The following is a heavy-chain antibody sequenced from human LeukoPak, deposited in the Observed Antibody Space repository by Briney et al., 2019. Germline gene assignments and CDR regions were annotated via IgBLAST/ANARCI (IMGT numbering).Heavy chain of an antibody. CDR3: ARVFYAKDIVVVPAYYYYYLDV. Sequence: ASVKVSCKASGYTFTSYGISWVRQAPGQGLEWMGWINPNSGGTNYAQKVQGRFTMTRDTAIRTAYMEVSRLRSDDTAVYYCARVFYAKDIVVVPAYYYYYLDVWGKGTTVTVSS. D-gene: IGHD2-2*01. CDR2: INPNSGGT. J-gene: IGHJ6*03. V-gene: IGHV1-2*02. CDR1: GYTFTSYG.